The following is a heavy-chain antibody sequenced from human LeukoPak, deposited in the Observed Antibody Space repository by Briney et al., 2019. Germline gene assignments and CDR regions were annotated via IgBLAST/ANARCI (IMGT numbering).Heavy chain of an antibody. J-gene: IGHJ4*02. CDR1: GYTFTGYY. Sequence: GASVKVSCKASGYTFTGYYMHWVRQAPGQGLEWMGWINPNSGGTNYAQKFQGRVTMTRDTSISTAYMELSRLRSDDTAVYYCARALGIAAAGDYFDYWGQGTLVTVSS. CDR3: ARALGIAAAGDYFDY. D-gene: IGHD6-13*01. V-gene: IGHV1-2*02. CDR2: INPNSGGT.